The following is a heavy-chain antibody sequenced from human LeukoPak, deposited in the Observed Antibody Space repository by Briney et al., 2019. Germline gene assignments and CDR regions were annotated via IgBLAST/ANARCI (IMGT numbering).Heavy chain of an antibody. CDR1: GFTFSSYT. Sequence: GGSVRLSCAASGFTFSSYTMNWVRQAPGKGLEWVSGISASGGTTYYADSVKGRFTVSRDNSKNTLYLQMNSLSAEDTAVYYCAKNGDRGAYCSGRTCYPYYYHYMDVWGKGTTVTISS. CDR3: AKNGDRGAYCSGRTCYPYYYHYMDV. J-gene: IGHJ6*03. CDR2: ISASGGTT. V-gene: IGHV3-23*01. D-gene: IGHD2-15*01.